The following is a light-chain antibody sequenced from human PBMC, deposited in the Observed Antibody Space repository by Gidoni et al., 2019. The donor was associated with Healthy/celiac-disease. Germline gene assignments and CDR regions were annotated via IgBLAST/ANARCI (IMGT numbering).Light chain of an antibody. CDR1: QSVLYSSNNKNY. V-gene: IGKV4-1*01. CDR2: WAS. CDR3: QQYYSTPPT. Sequence: TSNCKSSQSVLYSSNNKNYVAWYQQKPGQPPKLLIYWASTRESGVPDRFSGSGSGTDFTLTISSLQAEDVAVYYCQQYYSTPPTFGQGTKVEIK. J-gene: IGKJ1*01.